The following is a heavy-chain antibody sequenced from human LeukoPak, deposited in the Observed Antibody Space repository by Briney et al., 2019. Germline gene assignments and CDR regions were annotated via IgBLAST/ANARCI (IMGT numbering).Heavy chain of an antibody. D-gene: IGHD6-13*01. V-gene: IGHV4-34*01. Sequence: SETLSLTCAVYGGSFSGYYWSWIRRPPGKGLEWIGEINHSGSTNYNPSLKSRVTTSVDTSKNQFSLKLSSVTAADTAVYYCARRPLYSRPFDYWGQGTLVTVSS. CDR1: GGSFSGYY. CDR2: INHSGST. CDR3: ARRPLYSRPFDY. J-gene: IGHJ4*02.